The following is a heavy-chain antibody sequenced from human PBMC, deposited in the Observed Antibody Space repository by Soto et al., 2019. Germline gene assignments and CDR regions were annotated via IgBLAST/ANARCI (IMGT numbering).Heavy chain of an antibody. CDR1: GFTFDDYA. CDR2: ISWNSGSI. CDR3: AKAVGSYGNFDY. V-gene: IGHV3-9*01. Sequence: EVQLVESGGGLVQPGRSLRPSCAASGFTFDDYAMHWVRQAPGKGLEWVSRISWNSGSIGYADSVKGRFIISRDNAKNSLYLQMNSLRAEDTALYYCAKAVGSYGNFDYWGQGTLVTVSS. J-gene: IGHJ4*02. D-gene: IGHD5-18*01.